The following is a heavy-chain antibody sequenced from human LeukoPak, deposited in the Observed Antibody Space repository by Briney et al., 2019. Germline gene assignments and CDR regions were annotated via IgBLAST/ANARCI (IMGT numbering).Heavy chain of an antibody. CDR1: GYTFTGYY. CDR3: ARRHYDYVWGSYLPARGAFDI. D-gene: IGHD3-16*02. Sequence: ASVKVSCKASGYTFTGYYMHWVRQAPGQGLEWMGWINPNSGGTNYAQKFQGRVTMTRDTSISTAYMELSSLRSEDTAVYYCARRHYDYVWGSYLPARGAFDIWGQGTMVTVSS. J-gene: IGHJ3*02. CDR2: INPNSGGT. V-gene: IGHV1-2*02.